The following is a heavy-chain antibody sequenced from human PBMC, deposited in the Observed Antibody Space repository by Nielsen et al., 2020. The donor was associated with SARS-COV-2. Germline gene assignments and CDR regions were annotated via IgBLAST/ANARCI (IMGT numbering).Heavy chain of an antibody. Sequence: ETLSLTCAASGFRFTSYSMNWVRQAPGKGLEWVASITMSGAYMYYADSVRGRFTISRDTARNSLYLHMNSLRAEDTGVYFCARVAMGMTAVTTNWYFDLWGRGTLVTVSS. CDR3: ARVAMGMTAVTTNWYFDL. D-gene: IGHD4-17*01. CDR2: ITMSGAYM. V-gene: IGHV3-21*01. J-gene: IGHJ2*01. CDR1: GFRFTSYS.